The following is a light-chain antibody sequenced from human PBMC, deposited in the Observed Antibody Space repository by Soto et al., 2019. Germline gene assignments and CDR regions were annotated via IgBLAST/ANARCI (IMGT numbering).Light chain of an antibody. CDR1: SSDVGGYNY. Sequence: LTHPASVSGSPGQSITISCTGTSSDVGGYNYVSWYQLHPGKAPKLMVYEVSNRPSGVSNRFSGSKSGNTASLTISGLQAEDEADYYCSSYTSSTAYVFGTGTKVTVL. J-gene: IGLJ1*01. CDR3: SSYTSSTAYV. CDR2: EVS. V-gene: IGLV2-14*01.